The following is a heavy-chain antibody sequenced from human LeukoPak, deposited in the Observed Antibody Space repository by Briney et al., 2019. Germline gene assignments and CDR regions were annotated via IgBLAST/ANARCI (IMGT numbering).Heavy chain of an antibody. CDR2: ISGSGGST. V-gene: IGHV3-23*01. CDR1: GFTFRNSW. CDR3: AKEPWELFPYYFDY. J-gene: IGHJ4*02. D-gene: IGHD1-26*01. Sequence: GGSLRLSCAASGFTFRNSWMNWVRQAPGKGLEWVSAISGSGGSTYYADSVKGRFTISRDNSKNTLYLQMNSLRAEDTAVYYCAKEPWELFPYYFDYWGQGTLVTVSS.